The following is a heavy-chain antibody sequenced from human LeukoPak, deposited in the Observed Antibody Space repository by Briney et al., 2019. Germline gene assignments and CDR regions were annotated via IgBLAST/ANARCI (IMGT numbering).Heavy chain of an antibody. D-gene: IGHD2-21*02. V-gene: IGHV2-5*01. CDR1: GFSLSTSGVG. J-gene: IGHJ5*02. CDR2: IYWNDDK. Sequence: SGPTLVNPTQTLTLTCTFSGFSLSTSGVGVGWIRQPPGKALEWLALIYWNDDKRYSPSLKSRLTITKDTSKNQVVLTMTNMDPVDTATYYCAHLLAYCGGDCYTNNRFDPWGQGTLVTVSS. CDR3: AHLLAYCGGDCYTNNRFDP.